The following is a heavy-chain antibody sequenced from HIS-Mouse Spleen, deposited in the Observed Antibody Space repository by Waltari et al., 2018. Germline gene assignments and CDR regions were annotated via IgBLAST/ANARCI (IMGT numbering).Heavy chain of an antibody. CDR1: GGSISSSSYY. CDR2: IYYSGST. CDR3: AYGDYFDY. Sequence: QLQQQESAPCLVKPPETLSLTCAASGGSISSSSYYWGWIRQPPGKGLEWIGSIYYSGSTYYNPSLKSRVTISVDTSKNQFSLKLSSVTAADTAVYYCAYGDYFDYWGQGTLVTVSS. J-gene: IGHJ4*02. D-gene: IGHD4-17*01. V-gene: IGHV4-39*01.